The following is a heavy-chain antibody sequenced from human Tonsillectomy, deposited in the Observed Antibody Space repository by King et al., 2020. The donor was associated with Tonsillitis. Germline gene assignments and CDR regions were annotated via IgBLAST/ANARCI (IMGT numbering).Heavy chain of an antibody. CDR1: GVSVSSNSAS. V-gene: IGHV6-1*01. Sequence: VQLQQSGPGLVKPSQTLSLTCAISGVSVSSNSASLNWIRPSPSRGLWWLGRKYYRSQWCHHYAVYVESRITINPDTSKDQFSLQLSSVTHEDTAVYYCARGMAFDIWGQGTMVTVSS. CDR3: ARGMAFDI. CDR2: KYYRSQWCH. J-gene: IGHJ3*02.